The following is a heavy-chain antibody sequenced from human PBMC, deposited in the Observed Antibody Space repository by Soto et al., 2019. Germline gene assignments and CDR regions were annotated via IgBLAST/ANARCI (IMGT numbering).Heavy chain of an antibody. CDR1: GFTFSSYG. D-gene: IGHD5-12*01. CDR3: ARDLEGDGYPTRPTGEIDY. CDR2: IWYDGSNK. V-gene: IGHV3-33*01. Sequence: QVQLVESGGGVVQPGRSLRLSCAASGFTFSSYGMHWVRQAPGKGLEWVAVIWYDGSNKYYADSVKGRFTISRDNSKNXLXXQMNSLRAEDTAVYYCARDLEGDGYPTRPTGEIDYWGQGTLVTVSS. J-gene: IGHJ4*02.